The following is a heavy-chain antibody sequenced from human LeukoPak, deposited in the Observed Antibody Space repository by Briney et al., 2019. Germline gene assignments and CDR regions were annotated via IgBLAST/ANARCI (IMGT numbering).Heavy chain of an antibody. V-gene: IGHV1-2*02. CDR2: INPSSGGT. D-gene: IGHD3-10*01. J-gene: IGHJ5*02. Sequence: ASVKVSCKASGYTFTSYGISWVRQAPGQGLEWMGWINPSSGGTNYAQKFQGSVTMTRDTSISTAYMELTRLRSDDTAIYFCTRGAKFRFYGSGTYYTSLPFDPWGQGTLVTVSS. CDR1: GYTFTSYG. CDR3: TRGAKFRFYGSGTYYTSLPFDP.